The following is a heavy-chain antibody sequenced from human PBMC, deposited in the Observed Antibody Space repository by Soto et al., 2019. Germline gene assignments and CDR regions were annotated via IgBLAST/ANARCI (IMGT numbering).Heavy chain of an antibody. CDR1: SGSISSSNW. V-gene: IGHV4-4*02. CDR2: IYHSGST. CDR3: ARVDGGSGNYFDY. D-gene: IGHD6-19*01. Sequence: SETLSLTCAVSSGSISSSNWWSWVRQPPGKGLEWIGEIYHSGSTNYNPSLKSRVTISADKSKNQFSLKLSSVTAADTAVYYCARVDGGSGNYFDYWGQGTLVTVSS. J-gene: IGHJ4*02.